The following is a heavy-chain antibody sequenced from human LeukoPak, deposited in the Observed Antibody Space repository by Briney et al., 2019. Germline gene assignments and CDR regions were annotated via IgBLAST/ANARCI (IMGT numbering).Heavy chain of an antibody. CDR2: ISYDGSNK. J-gene: IGHJ4*02. Sequence: GGSLRLSCAASGFTFSSYAMHWVRQAPGKGLEWVAVISYDGSNKYYADSVKGRFTISRDNSKNTLYLQMNSLRAEDTAVYYCARGNNDGGYYFDYWGQGTLVTVSS. CDR1: GFTFSSYA. CDR3: ARGNNDGGYYFDY. V-gene: IGHV3-30-3*01. D-gene: IGHD3-16*01.